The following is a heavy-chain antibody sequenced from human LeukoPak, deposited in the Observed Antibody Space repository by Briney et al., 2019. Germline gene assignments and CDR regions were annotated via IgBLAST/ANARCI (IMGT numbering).Heavy chain of an antibody. CDR3: ARERPRGCSGGSCYSGS. V-gene: IGHV3-7*01. J-gene: IGHJ5*02. CDR2: IKQDGSEK. D-gene: IGHD2-15*01. Sequence: GGSLRLSCAASGFTYSSYWMSWVRQAPGKGLEGVANIKQDGSEKYYVDSVKGRFTISRDNAKNSLYLQMNSLRAEDTAVYYCARERPRGCSGGSCYSGSWGQGTLVTVSS. CDR1: GFTYSSYW.